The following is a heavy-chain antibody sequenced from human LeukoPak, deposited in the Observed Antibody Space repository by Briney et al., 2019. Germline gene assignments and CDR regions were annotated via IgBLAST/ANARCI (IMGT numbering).Heavy chain of an antibody. CDR2: IKSETDGDTT. Sequence: RPGGSLRLSCAASGFTFRNAWMSWVRQAPGEGMEWVGRIKSETDGDTTDYAVPVKGRFTISRDDSKNTLYLQMNSLKTEDTAFYYCTTVKPPDPRYPSGHGYWGQGTLVTVSS. CDR1: GFTFRNAW. D-gene: IGHD6-19*01. J-gene: IGHJ4*02. CDR3: TTVKPPDPRYPSGHGY. V-gene: IGHV3-15*01.